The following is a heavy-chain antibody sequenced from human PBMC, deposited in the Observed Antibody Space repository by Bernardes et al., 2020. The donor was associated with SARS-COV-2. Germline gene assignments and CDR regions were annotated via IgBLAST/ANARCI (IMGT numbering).Heavy chain of an antibody. V-gene: IGHV3-48*03. Sequence: GGSLRLSCAASGFTFSSSVMNWVRQAPGKGLEWVSYISTGGSTKYYADSVKGRLTISRDHAKNSLYLQMNSLIAEDTAVYYCAREYTYGFDSWGQGTLVTVSS. CDR2: ISTGGSTK. D-gene: IGHD5-18*01. CDR1: GFTFSSSV. J-gene: IGHJ4*02. CDR3: AREYTYGFDS.